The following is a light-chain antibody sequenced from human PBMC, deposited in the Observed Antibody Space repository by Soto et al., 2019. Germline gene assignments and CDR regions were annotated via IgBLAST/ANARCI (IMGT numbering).Light chain of an antibody. CDR2: LCS. J-gene: IGKJ4*01. CDR3: MQPLHTPLT. CDR1: QSLLHSNGYNY. Sequence: DVVMTQSPLSLPVTPGEPASISCRSSQSLLHSNGYNYLDWYLQKPGQSPQLLISLCSNRASGVPDRFSGSGSGTDFTLKISRVEAEDVGVYYCMQPLHTPLTFGGGTEVEIK. V-gene: IGKV2-28*01.